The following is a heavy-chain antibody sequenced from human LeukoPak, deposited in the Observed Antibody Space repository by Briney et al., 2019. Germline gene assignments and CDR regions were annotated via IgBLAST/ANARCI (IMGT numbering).Heavy chain of an antibody. J-gene: IGHJ4*02. CDR2: ISSSGNTI. Sequence: PGGSLRLSCAASGFTFSSYEMNWVRQAPGKGLEWVSYISSSGNTIYYTDSVKGRFTISRDNAKNSLYLQMYSLRAEDTGIYYCARDGDNSGYFDYWGQGTLVTVSS. CDR3: ARDGDNSGYFDY. CDR1: GFTFSSYE. V-gene: IGHV3-48*03. D-gene: IGHD3-22*01.